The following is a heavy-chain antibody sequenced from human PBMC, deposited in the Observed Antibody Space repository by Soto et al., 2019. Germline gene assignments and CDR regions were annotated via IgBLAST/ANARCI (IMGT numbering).Heavy chain of an antibody. CDR2: IYPGDSDT. CDR3: GRHPHGDYDVMDV. CDR1: GYSSTNYW. Sequence: GESLKISCKGSGYSSTNYWIGWVRQMPGKGLEWMGIIYPGDSDTRYSPSSQGQVTISADKSIGTAYLQWSSLKASDTAMYYCGRHPHGDYDVMDVWGQGTTVTVSS. J-gene: IGHJ6*02. D-gene: IGHD4-17*01. V-gene: IGHV5-51*01.